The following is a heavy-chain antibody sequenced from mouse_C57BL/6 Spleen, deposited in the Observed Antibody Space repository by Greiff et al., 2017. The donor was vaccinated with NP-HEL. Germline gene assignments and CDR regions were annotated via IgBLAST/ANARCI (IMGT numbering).Heavy chain of an antibody. V-gene: IGHV1-63*01. D-gene: IGHD3-2*02. J-gene: IGHJ3*01. CDR3: ARYSSGYVDAWFAY. Sequence: QVQLQQSGAELVRPGTSVKMSCKASGYTFTNYWIGWAKQRPGHGLEWIGDIYPGGGYTNYNEKFKGKATLTADKSSSTAYMQFSSLTSEDSAIYYCARYSSGYVDAWFAYWGQGTLVTVSA. CDR2: IYPGGGYT. CDR1: GYTFTNYW.